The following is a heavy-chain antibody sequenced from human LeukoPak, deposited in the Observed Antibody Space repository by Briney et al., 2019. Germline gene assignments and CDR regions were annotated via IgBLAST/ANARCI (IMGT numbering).Heavy chain of an antibody. D-gene: IGHD4-23*01. CDR1: GFTFSSYW. CDR2: INSDGSRT. Sequence: GGSLRLFCAASGFTFSSYWMHWVRQAPGKGLVWVSRINSDGSRTSYADSVKGRFTISRDNAKNTLDLQLNSLRAEDTAVYYCARDSAGNSGGFDYWGQGSLVTVSS. J-gene: IGHJ4*02. CDR3: ARDSAGNSGGFDY. V-gene: IGHV3-74*01.